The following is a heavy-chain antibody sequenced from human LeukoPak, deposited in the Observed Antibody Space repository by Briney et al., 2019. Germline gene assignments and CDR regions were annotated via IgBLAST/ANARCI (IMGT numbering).Heavy chain of an antibody. CDR1: GGTFISYA. V-gene: IGHV1-69*04. CDR2: IIPILGIA. Sequence: SVKVSCKASGGTFISYAISWVRQAPGQGLEWMGRIIPILGIANYAQKFQGRVTITADKSTSTAYMELSSLRSEDTAVYYCARERVYWKGYYFDYWGQGTLVTVSS. D-gene: IGHD1-26*01. J-gene: IGHJ4*02. CDR3: ARERVYWKGYYFDY.